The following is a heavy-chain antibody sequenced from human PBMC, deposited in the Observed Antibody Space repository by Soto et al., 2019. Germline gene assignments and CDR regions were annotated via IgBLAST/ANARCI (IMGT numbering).Heavy chain of an antibody. D-gene: IGHD3-10*01. V-gene: IGHV1-3*01. CDR3: ARDRDYYGSGSYYKDYYYMDV. CDR2: INAGNGNT. CDR1: GYTFTSYA. J-gene: IGHJ6*03. Sequence: ASVKVSCKASGYTFTSYAMHWVRQAPGQRLEWMGWINAGNGNTKYSQKFQGRVTITRDTSASTAYMELSRLRSDDTAVYYCARDRDYYGSGSYYKDYYYMDVWGKGTTVTVSS.